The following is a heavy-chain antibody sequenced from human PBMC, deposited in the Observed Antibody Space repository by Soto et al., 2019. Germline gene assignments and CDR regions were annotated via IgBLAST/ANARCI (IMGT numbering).Heavy chain of an antibody. V-gene: IGHV4-39*01. J-gene: IGHJ5*02. D-gene: IGHD6-13*01. CDR2: IYYSGST. CDR1: GGSISSSSYY. Sequence: PSETLSLTCTVSGGSISSSSYYWGWIRQPPGKGLEWIGSIYYSGSTYYNPSLKSRVTISVDTSKNQFSLKLSSVTAADTAVYYCARYTGIAAAGWFDPWGQGTLVTAPQ. CDR3: ARYTGIAAAGWFDP.